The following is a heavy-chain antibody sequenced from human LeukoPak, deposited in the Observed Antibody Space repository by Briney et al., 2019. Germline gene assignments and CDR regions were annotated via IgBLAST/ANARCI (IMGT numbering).Heavy chain of an antibody. CDR1: GYTFTSYG. J-gene: IGHJ4*02. D-gene: IGHD2-2*01. CDR2: IGAYNGNT. V-gene: IGHV1-18*01. CDR3: AKAYCSSTSCYGVDY. Sequence: GASVKVSRKASGYTFTSYGISWVLQAPGQGLEWMGWIGAYNGNTNYAQKLQGRVTMTTDTSTRTAYMELRSLRSDDTAVYYCAKAYCSSTSCYGVDYWGQGTLVTVSS.